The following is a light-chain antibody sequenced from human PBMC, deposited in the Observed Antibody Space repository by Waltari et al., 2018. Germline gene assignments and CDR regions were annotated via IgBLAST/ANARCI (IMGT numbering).Light chain of an antibody. V-gene: IGKV3-20*01. CDR2: AAS. Sequence: EIVLTQSPGTLSLSPGERAPLSCRASQRVSSNSLAWYQQKPGQAPRLLIYAASSRATGIPDRFSGSGSGTDFTLTISRLEPEDFAVYYCQQYGSSPRTFGPGTKVDVK. CDR1: QRVSSNS. CDR3: QQYGSSPRT. J-gene: IGKJ3*01.